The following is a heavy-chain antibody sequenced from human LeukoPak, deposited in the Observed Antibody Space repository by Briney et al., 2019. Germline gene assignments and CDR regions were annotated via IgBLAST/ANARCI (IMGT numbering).Heavy chain of an antibody. J-gene: IGHJ4*02. Sequence: GGSLRLSCVVPGISLSNYAMTWVRQAPGKGLEWVSYISEKGGTKTYADSVKGRFAIARDTSLNTLYLQMNNLRAEDTAVYFCAKRGVVIRGLLVIGYHQEAYHYDFWGQGVLVTVSS. CDR3: AKRGVVIRGLLVIGYHQEAYHYDF. CDR2: ISEKGGTK. D-gene: IGHD3-10*01. V-gene: IGHV3-23*01. CDR1: GISLSNYA.